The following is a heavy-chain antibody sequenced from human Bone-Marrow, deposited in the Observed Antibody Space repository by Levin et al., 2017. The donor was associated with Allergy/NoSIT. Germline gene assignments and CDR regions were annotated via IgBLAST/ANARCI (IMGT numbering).Heavy chain of an antibody. Sequence: PSETLSLTCAASGFSVSRHYMAWVRQAPGKGLEWVSVIYSSGSAYYADSVKGRFTISRDNSKNTLYLQLNSLGAEDTAVYYCVRDYNTETSYGMDVWGHGTTVTVSS. V-gene: IGHV3-66*01. CDR1: GFSVSRHY. CDR2: IYSSGSA. J-gene: IGHJ6*02. CDR3: VRDYNTETSYGMDV. D-gene: IGHD4-17*01.